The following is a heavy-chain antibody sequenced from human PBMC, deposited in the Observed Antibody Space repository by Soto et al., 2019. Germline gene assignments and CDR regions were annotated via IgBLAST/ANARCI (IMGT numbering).Heavy chain of an antibody. CDR3: ARGSGARGVEYYGSGRANYMDV. Sequence: PSETLSLTCTVSGDSIGSGAYYWSWIRQHPGKGLEWIGYIYHSGSTYYNPSLKSRVTISVDTSKNQFSLKLSSVTAADTAVYYCARGSGARGVEYYGSGRANYMDVWGKGTTVTVSS. D-gene: IGHD3-10*01. J-gene: IGHJ6*03. CDR1: GDSIGSGAYY. V-gene: IGHV4-31*03. CDR2: IYHSGST.